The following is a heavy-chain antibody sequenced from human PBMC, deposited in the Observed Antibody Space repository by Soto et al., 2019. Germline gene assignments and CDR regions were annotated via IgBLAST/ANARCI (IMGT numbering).Heavy chain of an antibody. CDR2: ISGYNGDT. J-gene: IGHJ6*02. D-gene: IGHD2-8*01. V-gene: IGHV1-18*01. CDR3: AKNGHPPYYYYGMDV. CDR1: GYSFTTYG. Sequence: QGLLVQPGAEVKQPGASVKVSCKASGYSFTTYGISWVRQAPGQGLEWMGWISGYNGDTNNAQKFQDRVTMTIDRSXXTAYLELRSLTSDDTAVYYCAKNGHPPYYYYGMDVWGQGTTVTVSS.